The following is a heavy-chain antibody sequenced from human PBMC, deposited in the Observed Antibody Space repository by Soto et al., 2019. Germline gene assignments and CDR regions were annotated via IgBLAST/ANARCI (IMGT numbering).Heavy chain of an antibody. J-gene: IGHJ4*02. Sequence: GSLRLSFAASGFIFSRYAVHWVRQAPGKGLEWVAVISKDGSHKYYLDSVKGRFTISRDNSKNILYLQMNSLRDEDTAVYYCARSRSGAVADSFDFWGQGTLVTVSS. D-gene: IGHD3-10*01. CDR3: ARSRSGAVADSFDF. CDR1: GFIFSRYA. V-gene: IGHV3-30*04. CDR2: ISKDGSHK.